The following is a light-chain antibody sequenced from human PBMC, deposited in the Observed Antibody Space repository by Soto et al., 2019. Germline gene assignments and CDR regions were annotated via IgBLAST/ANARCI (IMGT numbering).Light chain of an antibody. CDR1: SSDVGGYNY. CDR3: SSYTRSSTLYVV. J-gene: IGLJ2*01. V-gene: IGLV2-14*01. CDR2: DVS. Sequence: QSALTQPASVSGSPGQSITTSCTGTSSDVGGYNYVSWYQQHPGKAPKLMIYDVSNRPSGVSIRFSGSKSGNTASLTISGLQAEDEADYYCSSYTRSSTLYVVFGGGTKLTVL.